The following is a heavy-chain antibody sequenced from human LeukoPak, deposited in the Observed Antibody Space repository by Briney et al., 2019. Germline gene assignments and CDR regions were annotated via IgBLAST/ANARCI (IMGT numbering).Heavy chain of an antibody. J-gene: IGHJ4*02. CDR2: IYYSGST. CDR3: ARLIRWIDY. Sequence: SVTLSLTCTVSGGSISSYYWSWIRQPPGKGLEWIGYIYYSGSTNYNPSLKSRVTISVDTSKNQFSLKLSSVTAADTAVYYCARLIRWIDYWGQGTLVTVSS. V-gene: IGHV4-59*08. CDR1: GGSISSYY. D-gene: IGHD4-23*01.